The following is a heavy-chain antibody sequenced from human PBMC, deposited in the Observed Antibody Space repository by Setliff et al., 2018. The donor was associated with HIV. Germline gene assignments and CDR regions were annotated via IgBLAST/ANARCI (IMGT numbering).Heavy chain of an antibody. CDR2: INSDGSSA. J-gene: IGHJ6*03. CDR1: GFTFSTSW. CDR3: HCFMAG. Sequence: GGSLRLSCAASGFTFSTSWMHWVRQAPGKGLVWVSRINSDGSSAIYADSVKGRFTFSRDNAKNTLYLQMDSLTAEDTAVYYCHCFMAGWGKGTTVTVSS. V-gene: IGHV3-74*01.